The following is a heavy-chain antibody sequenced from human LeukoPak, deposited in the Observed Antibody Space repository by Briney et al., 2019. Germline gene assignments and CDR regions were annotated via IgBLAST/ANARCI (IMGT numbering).Heavy chain of an antibody. V-gene: IGHV1-8*01. CDR2: MNPNNGNT. D-gene: IGHD4-17*01. J-gene: IGHJ4*02. CDR1: GFTFTSYD. Sequence: ASVKVSCKASGFTFTSYDINWVRQASGQGLEWMGWMNPNNGNTGYAQRLQGRVTMTTDTSTSTAYMELRSLRSDDTAVYYCARDRDYGDYNTQDLFVYWGQGTLVTVSS. CDR3: ARDRDYGDYNTQDLFVY.